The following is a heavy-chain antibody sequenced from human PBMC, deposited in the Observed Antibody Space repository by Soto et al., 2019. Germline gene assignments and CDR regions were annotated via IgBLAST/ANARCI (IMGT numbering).Heavy chain of an antibody. D-gene: IGHD1-26*01. Sequence: EVQLVESGGGLVQPGGSLRLSCLASGFTFNSYSMNWVRQAPGKGLEWISYINSGSTSVFYADSVKGRFTISRDNAKNSLYLQMNSLRAEDTAVYYCASSASPDAYWGQGTLVTVSS. CDR2: INSGSTSV. V-gene: IGHV3-48*01. J-gene: IGHJ4*02. CDR1: GFTFNSYS. CDR3: ASSASPDAY.